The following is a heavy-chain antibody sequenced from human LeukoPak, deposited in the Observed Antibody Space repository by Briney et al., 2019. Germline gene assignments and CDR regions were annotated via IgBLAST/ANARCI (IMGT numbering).Heavy chain of an antibody. CDR2: INHSGST. J-gene: IGHJ6*04. CDR1: GGSFSGYY. Sequence: PSETLSLTCAVYGGSFSGYYWSWIRQPPGKGLEWIGEINHSGSTNYNPSLTSRVTISVDTSKNQFSLKLSSVTAPDTAVYYSAKGGGLSPQKKKGVWGKGTTVTVSS. D-gene: IGHD3-16*01. CDR3: AKGGGLSPQKKKGV. V-gene: IGHV4-34*01.